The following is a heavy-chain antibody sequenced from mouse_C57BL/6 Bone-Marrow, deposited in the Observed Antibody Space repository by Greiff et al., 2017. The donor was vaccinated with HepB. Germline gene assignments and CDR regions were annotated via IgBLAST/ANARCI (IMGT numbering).Heavy chain of an antibody. CDR3: ARGDYYYAMDY. D-gene: IGHD2-4*01. CDR2: SRNKANDYTT. V-gene: IGHV7-1*01. J-gene: IGHJ4*01. CDR1: GFTFSDFY. Sequence: EVKVVESGGGLVQSGRSLRLSCATSGFTFSDFYMEWVRQAPGKGLEWIAASRNKANDYTTEYSASVKGRFIVSRDTSQSILYLQMNALRAEDTAIYYCARGDYYYAMDYWGQGTSVTVSS.